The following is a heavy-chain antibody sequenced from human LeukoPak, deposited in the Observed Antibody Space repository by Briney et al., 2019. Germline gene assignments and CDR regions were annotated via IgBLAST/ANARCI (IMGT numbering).Heavy chain of an antibody. D-gene: IGHD5-12*01. J-gene: IGHJ4*02. CDR1: GYTFTGYY. CDR2: INPNSGGT. V-gene: IGHV1-2*02. Sequence: ASVKVSCKASGYTFTGYYMHWVRQAPGQGLEWMGWINPNSGGTNYAQKFQGRVTTTRDTSISTAYMELSRLRSDDTAVYYCARDLVDIVATTYIAFDYWGQGTLVTVSS. CDR3: ARDLVDIVATTYIAFDY.